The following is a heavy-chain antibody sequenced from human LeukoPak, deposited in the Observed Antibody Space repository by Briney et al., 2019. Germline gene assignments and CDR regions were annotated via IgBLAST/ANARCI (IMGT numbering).Heavy chain of an antibody. CDR2: IYYSGST. D-gene: IGHD3-9*01. V-gene: IGHV4-59*01. J-gene: IGHJ4*02. CDR3: ARGQDYDILSY. Sequence: PSETLSLTCTVSGGSISSDYWNCIRQPPGEGLEWIGYIYYSGSTNYNPSLRSRVTLSLDTSKNQFALKLSSVTAADTAVYYCARGQDYDILSYWGQGTLVTVSS. CDR1: GGSISSDY.